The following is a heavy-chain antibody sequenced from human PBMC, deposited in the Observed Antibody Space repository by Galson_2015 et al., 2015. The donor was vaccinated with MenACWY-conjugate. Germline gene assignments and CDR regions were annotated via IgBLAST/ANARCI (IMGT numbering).Heavy chain of an antibody. CDR2: IIPILGRT. CDR3: ATGPDAFHV. J-gene: IGHJ3*01. V-gene: IGHV1-69*02. Sequence: SVKVSCKASRGTFSNYTLHWVRQAPGQGLEWMARIIPILGRTHYAQNFQGRVTLTADRLTDTADMELSSLRSGDTAIYYCATGPDAFHVWGQGTKVIVSS. CDR1: RGTFSNYT. D-gene: IGHD7-27*01.